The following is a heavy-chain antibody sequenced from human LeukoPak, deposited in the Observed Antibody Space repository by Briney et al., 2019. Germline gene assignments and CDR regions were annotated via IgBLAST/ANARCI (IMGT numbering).Heavy chain of an antibody. J-gene: IGHJ4*02. D-gene: IGHD4-17*01. V-gene: IGHV3-21*01. Sequence: GGSLRLSCAASGFTFTSYTMNWVRQAPGKGLEWVSSITSGSSYIYYADSVKGRFTISRDNAKNALYLQMTSLRVEDTAVYYCAKTYGHFDDWGQGTLVTVSS. CDR1: GFTFTSYT. CDR3: AKTYGHFDD. CDR2: ITSGSSYI.